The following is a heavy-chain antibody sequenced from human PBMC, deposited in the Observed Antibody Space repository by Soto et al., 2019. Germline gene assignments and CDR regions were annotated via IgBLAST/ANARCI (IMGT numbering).Heavy chain of an antibody. V-gene: IGHV3-23*01. CDR2: ISGSGGST. CDR3: ARRSSSWYFDC. J-gene: IGHJ4*02. D-gene: IGHD6-13*01. CDR1: GFTFSSYA. Sequence: EVQLLESGGGLVQPGGSLRLSCAASGFTFSSYAMNWVRQAPGKGLEWVSVISGSGGSTYYADSVQGRFTISRDNSKNTLYLQMNSLRAEDTAVYYCARRSSSWYFDCWGQGTLVTVSS.